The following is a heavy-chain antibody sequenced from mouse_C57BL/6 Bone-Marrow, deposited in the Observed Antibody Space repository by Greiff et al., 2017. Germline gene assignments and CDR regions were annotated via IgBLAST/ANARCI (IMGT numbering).Heavy chain of an antibody. CDR1: GYAFSSSW. Sequence: QVQLKQSGPELVKPGASVKISCKASGYAFSSSWMNWVKQTPVKGLEWIGRIYPGAGDTNYNGKFKGKATLTADKSSRTAYMQLSSLTSEDSAVYVCARLEGLFYWCFDVWGTGTTLTVSS. CDR3: ARLEGLFYWCFDV. V-gene: IGHV1-82*01. J-gene: IGHJ1*03. CDR2: IYPGAGDT. D-gene: IGHD3-3*01.